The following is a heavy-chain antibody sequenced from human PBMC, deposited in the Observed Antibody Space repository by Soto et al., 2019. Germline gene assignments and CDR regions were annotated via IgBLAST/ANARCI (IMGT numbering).Heavy chain of an antibody. D-gene: IGHD2-15*01. CDR1: GFTFSDYY. V-gene: IGHV3-11*01. CDR2: ISSSGSTI. J-gene: IGHJ4*02. Sequence: PGGSLRLSCAASGFTFSDYYMSWIRQAPGKGLEWVSYISSSGSTIYYADSVKGRFTISRDNAKNSLYLQMNSLRAEDTAVYYCARDRFVYCSGGSCYSTGLGYWGQGTLVTVSS. CDR3: ARDRFVYCSGGSCYSTGLGY.